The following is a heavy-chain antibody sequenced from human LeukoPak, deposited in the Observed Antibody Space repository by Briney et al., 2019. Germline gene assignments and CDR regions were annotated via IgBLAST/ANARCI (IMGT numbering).Heavy chain of an antibody. J-gene: IGHJ5*02. Sequence: PSETLSPTCAVYGGSFSGYYWSWIRQPPGKGLEWIGEINHSGRTNYNPSLKSRITKSGDTSKNQFSLKLSSVTAADTAVYYCARARSLDPGPSSRYNWFDPWGQGTLVTVSS. CDR2: INHSGRT. D-gene: IGHD3-3*02. CDR3: ARARSLDPGPSSRYNWFDP. CDR1: GGSFSGYY. V-gene: IGHV4-34*01.